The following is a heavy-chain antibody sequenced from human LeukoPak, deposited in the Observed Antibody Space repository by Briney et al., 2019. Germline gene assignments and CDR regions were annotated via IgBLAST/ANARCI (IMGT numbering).Heavy chain of an antibody. J-gene: IGHJ3*02. CDR3: ARVRSGYSLDAFDI. D-gene: IGHD6-13*01. Sequence: KPSEALSLTCTVSGGSISSYYWSWIRQPPGKGLEWIGYIYYSGSTNYNPSLKSRVTISVDTSKNQFSLKLSSVTAADTAVYYCARVRSGYSLDAFDIWGQGTMVTVSS. V-gene: IGHV4-59*01. CDR2: IYYSGST. CDR1: GGSISSYY.